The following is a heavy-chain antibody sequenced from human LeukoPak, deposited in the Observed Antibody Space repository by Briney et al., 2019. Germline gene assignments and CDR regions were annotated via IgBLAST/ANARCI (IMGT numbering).Heavy chain of an antibody. D-gene: IGHD6-25*01. J-gene: IGHJ4*02. V-gene: IGHV5-51*01. CDR2: IYPADSDI. CDR3: ARSLTAAAGDY. CDR1: GYRFTSYW. Sequence: GESLKISCKGSGYRFTSYWIGWVRQIPRKGLEWMAIIYPADSDIRYSPSFQGHATISADKSISTAYLQWSSLTASDTAMYYCARSLTAAAGDYWGQGTLVTVSS.